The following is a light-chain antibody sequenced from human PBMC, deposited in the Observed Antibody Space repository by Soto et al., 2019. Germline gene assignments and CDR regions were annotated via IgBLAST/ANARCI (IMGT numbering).Light chain of an antibody. CDR3: QQYYSYLVT. CDR1: QGISSY. CDR2: AAS. J-gene: IGKJ3*01. V-gene: IGKV1-8*01. Sequence: AIRMTQSPSSFSASTGDRVTITCRASQGISSYLAWYQQKPGKAPKLLIYAASTLQIGVPSRFSGSGSGTDFTLTISCLQSEDFATYYCQQYYSYLVTFGPGTKVDIK.